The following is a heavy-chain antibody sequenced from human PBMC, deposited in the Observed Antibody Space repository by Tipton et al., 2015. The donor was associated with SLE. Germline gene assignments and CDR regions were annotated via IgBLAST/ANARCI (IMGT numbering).Heavy chain of an antibody. J-gene: IGHJ3*01. CDR1: GFTFSTYE. D-gene: IGHD3-16*01. CDR3: ARDRRSWGGSNAFDV. CDR2: ITTSGRPM. V-gene: IGHV3-48*03. Sequence: SLRLSCAASGFTFSTYEMHWVRQAPGKGLEWLSYITTSGRPMYYADSVKGRFTISRDNAKNSLYLQINSLRAEDTAVYYCARDRRSWGGSNAFDVWGQGTLVTVSS.